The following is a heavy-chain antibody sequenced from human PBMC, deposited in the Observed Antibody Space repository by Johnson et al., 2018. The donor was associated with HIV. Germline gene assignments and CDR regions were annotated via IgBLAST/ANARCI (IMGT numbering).Heavy chain of an antibody. J-gene: IGHJ3*02. CDR2: IYSGGST. D-gene: IGHD2-21*02. CDR1: GFTVSSNY. CDR3: ARSGDYGAFDI. Sequence: VQLMESGGGLVQPGGSLRLSCAASGFTVSSNYMSWVRQAPGKGLEWVSVIYSGGSTYYADSVKGRFTISRDNAKNSLYLQMNSLRAEDTAVYYCARSGDYGAFDIWGQGTMVTVSS. V-gene: IGHV3-66*01.